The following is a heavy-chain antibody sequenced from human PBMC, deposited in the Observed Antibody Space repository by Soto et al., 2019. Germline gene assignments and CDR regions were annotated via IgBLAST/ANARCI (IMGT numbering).Heavy chain of an antibody. CDR1: GGTFSSYA. Sequence: WASVKVSCKASGGTFSSYAINWVRQGPGQGLEWMGGIIPIFGTANYAQKFQGRVTITADKSTSTAYMELSSLRSEDTAVYYCAREVWFGELSYFDYWGQGTLVTVSS. J-gene: IGHJ4*02. CDR2: IIPIFGTA. CDR3: AREVWFGELSYFDY. D-gene: IGHD3-10*01. V-gene: IGHV1-69*06.